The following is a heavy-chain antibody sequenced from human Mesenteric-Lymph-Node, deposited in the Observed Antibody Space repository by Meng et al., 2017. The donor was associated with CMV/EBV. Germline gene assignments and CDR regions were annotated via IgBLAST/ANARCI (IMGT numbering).Heavy chain of an antibody. D-gene: IGHD6-19*01. J-gene: IGHJ2*01. V-gene: IGHV3-13*01. CDR2: IGTGGDT. CDR1: GFTFSSYS. Sequence: GGSLRLSCAASGFTFSSYSMNWVRQAPGKGLEWVSGIGTGGDTYYPGSVKGQFTISRENAKNSLYLQMNSLRAGDTAVYYCARGGWYYWHFDLWGRGTLVTVSS. CDR3: ARGGWYYWHFDL.